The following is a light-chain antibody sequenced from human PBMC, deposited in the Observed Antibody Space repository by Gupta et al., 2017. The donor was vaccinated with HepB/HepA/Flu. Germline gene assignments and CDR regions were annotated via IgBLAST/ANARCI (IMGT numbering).Light chain of an antibody. V-gene: IGLV3-1*01. CDR1: KLGDKY. J-gene: IGLJ2*01. CDR3: QEWNSSTVV. Sequence: SYELTQPPSVSVSPGQTASITCSGDKLGDKYACWYQQKPGQSPVLVIYKDSKRPSGIPEPFSSSNSTNTATMTIGETEAMADDYYHCQEWNSSTVVFGGGTKLTVL. CDR2: KDS.